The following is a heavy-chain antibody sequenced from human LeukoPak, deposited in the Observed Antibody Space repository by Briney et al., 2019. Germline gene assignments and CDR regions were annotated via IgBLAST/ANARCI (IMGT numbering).Heavy chain of an antibody. CDR1: GYTFTSYD. D-gene: IGHD2-21*02. Sequence: ASVKVSCKASGYTFTSYDINWVRQPTAQGLEWMGYVNPNNGNTGYGQNFQGRVTITRTTSISTAYLEVSGLRSDDTAVYYCARDPHPCGGDCYTNGAFDIWGQGTLVTVSS. CDR2: VNPNNGNT. CDR3: ARDPHPCGGDCYTNGAFDI. V-gene: IGHV1-8*03. J-gene: IGHJ3*02.